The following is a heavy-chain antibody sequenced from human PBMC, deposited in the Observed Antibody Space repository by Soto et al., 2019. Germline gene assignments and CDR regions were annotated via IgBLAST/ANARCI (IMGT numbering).Heavy chain of an antibody. CDR3: ASAPVGGAKVAFDY. D-gene: IGHD3-16*01. CDR1: GGSISSYY. CDR2: IYYSGST. V-gene: IGHV4-59*01. J-gene: IGHJ4*02. Sequence: SETLSLTCTVSGGSISSYYWSWIRQPPGKGLEWIGYIYYSGSTNYNPSLKSRVTISVDTSKNQFSLKLSSVTAADTAVYYCASAPVGGAKVAFDYWGQGTLGTVSS.